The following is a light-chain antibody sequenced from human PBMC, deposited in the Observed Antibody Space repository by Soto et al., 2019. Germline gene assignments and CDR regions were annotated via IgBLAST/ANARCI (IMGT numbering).Light chain of an antibody. Sequence: SYELTQPPSVSVAPGQTARITCGGNNIGSKSVHWYQQKPGQAPVLVVYDDSDXXXXXXXXXXGSNSGNTATLTISRVEAXXXXXXXXXVWDSSSDHPWVFGGGTKLTVL. J-gene: IGLJ3*02. CDR3: XVWDSSSDHPWV. CDR2: DDS. CDR1: NIGSKS. V-gene: IGLV3-21*02.